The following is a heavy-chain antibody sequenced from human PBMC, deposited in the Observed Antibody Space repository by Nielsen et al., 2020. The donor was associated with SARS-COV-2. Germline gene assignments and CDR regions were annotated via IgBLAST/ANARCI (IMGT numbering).Heavy chain of an antibody. CDR3: AREDSWELLRTYDALDI. Sequence: GESLKISCAASGFTFSSFAMHWVRQAPGKGLEWVAVISFDGSDEYSADSVKGRFTISRDNAKNTLYLQMTSLRTEDTAVYYCAREDSWELLRTYDALDIWGQGTMVSVSS. CDR1: GFTFSSFA. CDR2: ISFDGSDE. V-gene: IGHV3-30-3*01. D-gene: IGHD1-26*01. J-gene: IGHJ3*02.